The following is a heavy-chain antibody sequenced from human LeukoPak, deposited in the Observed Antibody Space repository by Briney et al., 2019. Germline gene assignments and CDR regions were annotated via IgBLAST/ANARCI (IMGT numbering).Heavy chain of an antibody. Sequence: GSLRLSCAASGYIFSNYNMHWVRQAPGKGLEWVSSISGSGSYMYYVDSLKGRFTISRDNAKNSLYLQINSLAAEDTAVYYCATEGAVTVRAFDYWGQGTLVTVSS. CDR1: GYIFSNYN. D-gene: IGHD3-10*02. CDR2: ISGSGSYM. CDR3: ATEGAVTVRAFDY. J-gene: IGHJ4*02. V-gene: IGHV3-21*01.